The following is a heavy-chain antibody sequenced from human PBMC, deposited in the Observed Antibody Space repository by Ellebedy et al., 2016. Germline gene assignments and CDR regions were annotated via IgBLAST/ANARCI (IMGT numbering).Heavy chain of an antibody. CDR3: ARDAMLWIFDY. J-gene: IGHJ4*02. CDR1: GFTFSSYS. CDR2: ISNSDTI. Sequence: GGSLRLSCAASGFTFSSYSMNWVRQAPRKGLEWVSYISNSDTIYYADSVRGRFTISRDKAKKSVYLQMNSLRVEDTAVYYCARDAMLWIFDYWGQGTLVTVSS. D-gene: IGHD2-2*01. V-gene: IGHV3-48*01.